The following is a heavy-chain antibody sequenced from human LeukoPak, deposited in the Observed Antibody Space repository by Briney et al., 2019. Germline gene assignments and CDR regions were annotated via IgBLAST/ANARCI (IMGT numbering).Heavy chain of an antibody. V-gene: IGHV4-30-4*01. CDR1: GGSISSGDYY. CDR2: IYYSGTT. J-gene: IGHJ5*02. Sequence: SETLSITCTVSGGSISSGDYYWSWIRQPPGKGLKWIGYIYYSGTTYYNPSLKSRVTISVDTSKNQFSLKLSSVTAADTAVYYCARNVAMNWFDPWGQGTLVTVSS. D-gene: IGHD2-21*01. CDR3: ARNVAMNWFDP.